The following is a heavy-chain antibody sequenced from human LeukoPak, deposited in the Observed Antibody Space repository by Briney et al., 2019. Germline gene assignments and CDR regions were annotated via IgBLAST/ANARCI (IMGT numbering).Heavy chain of an antibody. CDR2: INENGSEK. D-gene: IGHD3-16*01. Sequence: GGSLRLSCEASGFTFNNFWMSWVRQAPGKGLEWVANINENGSEKKYVDSLKGRFSISRDNSKNSLYLQMNSLRAEDTAVYYCARFRTISYGLDYWGQGTLVTVSS. V-gene: IGHV3-7*01. J-gene: IGHJ4*02. CDR1: GFTFNNFW. CDR3: ARFRTISYGLDY.